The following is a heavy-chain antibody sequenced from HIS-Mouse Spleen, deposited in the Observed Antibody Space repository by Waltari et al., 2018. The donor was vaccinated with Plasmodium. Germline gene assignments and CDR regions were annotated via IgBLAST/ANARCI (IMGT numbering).Heavy chain of an antibody. V-gene: IGHV4-34*01. Sequence: QVQLQQWGAGLLKPSETLSLTCAVYGGSFSGYYWSWIRQPPGKGLEWSGEINHSGSTNHNPSLKSRVTISVDTSKNQFSLKLSSVTAADTAVYYCARGRVLGTSSGYFDLWGRGTLVTVSS. CDR3: ARGRVLGTSSGYFDL. D-gene: IGHD3-10*01. CDR2: INHSGST. J-gene: IGHJ2*01. CDR1: GGSFSGYY.